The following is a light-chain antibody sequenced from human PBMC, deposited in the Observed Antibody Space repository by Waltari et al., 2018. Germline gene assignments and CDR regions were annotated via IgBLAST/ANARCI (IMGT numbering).Light chain of an antibody. CDR1: DSITDW. J-gene: IGKJ1*01. CDR3: QQYNNYPKT. Sequence: DIQLTQSPSTLSAFVGARVTITCRASDSITDWLAWYQQRPGQAPKLLSYKAATLQSGVPTRFSGSGSGTEFTLTISSLQPEDFGIYYCQQYNNYPKTFGQGTKVEIK. V-gene: IGKV1-5*03. CDR2: KAA.